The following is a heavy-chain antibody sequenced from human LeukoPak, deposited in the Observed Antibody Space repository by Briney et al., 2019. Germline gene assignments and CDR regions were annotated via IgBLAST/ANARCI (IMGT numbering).Heavy chain of an antibody. Sequence: ASVKVSCKASGYTFTSYGISWVRQAPGQGLEWMGWISAYNGNTNYAQKLQGRVTMTTDTSTSTAYMELRSLRSDDTAVYYCARDGHYCSSTSCPLGYWGQGTLVTVSS. CDR1: GYTFTSYG. J-gene: IGHJ4*02. D-gene: IGHD2-2*01. CDR3: ARDGHYCSSTSCPLGY. CDR2: ISAYNGNT. V-gene: IGHV1-18*01.